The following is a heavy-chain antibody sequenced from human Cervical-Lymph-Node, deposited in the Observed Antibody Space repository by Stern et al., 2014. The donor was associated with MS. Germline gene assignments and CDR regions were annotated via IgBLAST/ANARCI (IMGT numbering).Heavy chain of an antibody. J-gene: IGHJ4*02. CDR1: GGSLSPYF. D-gene: IGHD5-12*01. V-gene: IGHV4-59*01. Sequence: QVQLQESGPGLVRPSETLSLTCTGSGGSLSPYFWSWIRQPPGKGLEWLGYIYHNGGTNYNPPLNSRLTMSFDTSKNQFSLKLSSVTAADTAVYYCARERGSGDIVPTTWGQGTLVTVSS. CDR2: IYHNGGT. CDR3: ARERGSGDIVPTT.